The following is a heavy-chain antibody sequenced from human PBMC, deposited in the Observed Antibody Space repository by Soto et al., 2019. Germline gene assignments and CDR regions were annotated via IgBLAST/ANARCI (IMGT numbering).Heavy chain of an antibody. CDR1: GFTFNTYN. V-gene: IGHV3-48*02. D-gene: IGHD3-10*01. J-gene: IGHJ4*02. CDR3: AREISLSAGSYFDY. CDR2: ISSSSYTI. Sequence: GGSVRLSCTASGFTFNTYNMNWVRQAPGKGLEWVSYISSSSYTIKYADSVEGRFTVSRDNGKKSLYLQMNSLRDEDTAVYFCAREISLSAGSYFDYWGQGTLVTVSS.